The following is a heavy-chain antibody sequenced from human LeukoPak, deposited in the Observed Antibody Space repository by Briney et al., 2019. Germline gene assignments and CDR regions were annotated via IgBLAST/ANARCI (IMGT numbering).Heavy chain of an antibody. CDR1: GFTFNNYA. CDR3: ARDPGDRWFFDL. Sequence: GGSLRLSCAASGFTFNNYAMDWVRQAPGKGLEWVSLISRSGATTYYADSVKGRFTISRDNSRNILYLQMTSLRAEDTAVYYCARDPGDRWFFDLWGRGTLVTVSS. V-gene: IGHV3-23*01. CDR2: ISRSGATT. D-gene: IGHD7-27*01. J-gene: IGHJ2*01.